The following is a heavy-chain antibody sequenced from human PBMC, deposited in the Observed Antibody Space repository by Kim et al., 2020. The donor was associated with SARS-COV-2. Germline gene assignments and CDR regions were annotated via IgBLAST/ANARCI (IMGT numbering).Heavy chain of an antibody. CDR2: ITGSGGTT. CDR1: GFTFSIYA. V-gene: IGHV3-23*01. CDR3: AKKYTRSYYYYFGMDV. J-gene: IGHJ6*02. Sequence: GGSLRLSCVASGFTFSIYAMGWVRQAPGKGLEWVSAITGSGGTTYSADSVRGRFTISRDNSKNTLYLQMSSLSADDTAVYYCAKKYTRSYYYYFGMDVWGQGTTVTVSS. D-gene: IGHD2-2*01.